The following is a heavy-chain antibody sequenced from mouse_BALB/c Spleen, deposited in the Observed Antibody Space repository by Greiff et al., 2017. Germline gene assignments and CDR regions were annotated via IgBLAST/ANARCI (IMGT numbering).Heavy chain of an antibody. CDR2: INSNGGST. D-gene: IGHD2-1*01. CDR3: ARNYGNSAWFAY. J-gene: IGHJ3*01. Sequence: EVKLVESGGGLVQPGGSRKLSCAASGFTFSSYGMSWVRQTPDKRLELVATINSNGGSTYYPDSVKGRFTISRDNAKNTLYLQMSSLKSEDTAMYYCARNYGNSAWFAYWGQGTLVTVSA. V-gene: IGHV5-6-3*01. CDR1: GFTFSSYG.